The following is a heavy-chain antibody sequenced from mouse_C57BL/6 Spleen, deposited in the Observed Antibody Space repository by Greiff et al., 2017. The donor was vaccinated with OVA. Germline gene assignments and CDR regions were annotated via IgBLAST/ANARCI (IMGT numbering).Heavy chain of an antibody. V-gene: IGHV1-69*01. CDR1: GYTFTSYW. CDR2: IDPSDSYT. Sequence: QVQLQQPGTELVKPGASVKLSCKASGYTFTSYWMPWVKQRPGQGLEWIGEIDPSDSYTNYNQKFKGKSTLTVDKSSSTAYMQLSSLTSEDSAVYYCARSGDGYFLLFAYWGQGTLVTVSA. J-gene: IGHJ3*01. D-gene: IGHD2-3*01. CDR3: ARSGDGYFLLFAY.